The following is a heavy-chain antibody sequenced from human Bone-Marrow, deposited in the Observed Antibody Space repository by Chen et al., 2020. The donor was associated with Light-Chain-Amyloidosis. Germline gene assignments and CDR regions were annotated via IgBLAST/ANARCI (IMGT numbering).Heavy chain of an antibody. J-gene: IGHJ6*03. CDR3: GRTRIAAVGRGSNYYYMDV. CDR1: GGSISSGNW. CDR2: IYHSGST. D-gene: IGHD6-13*01. V-gene: IGHV4-4*02. Sequence: QVQLQESGPGLVKPSGTLSLTCAVSGGSISSGNWWSWVRQPPGKGLEWIGEIYHSGSTKYNPSLKSRVTMSVEKSKNQFSLKLDSVTAADTAVYYCGRTRIAAVGRGSNYYYMDVWGKGTTVTVSS.